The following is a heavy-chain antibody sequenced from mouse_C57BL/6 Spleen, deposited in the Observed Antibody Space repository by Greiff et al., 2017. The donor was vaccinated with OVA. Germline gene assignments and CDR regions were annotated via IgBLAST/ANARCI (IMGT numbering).Heavy chain of an antibody. CDR1: GYTFTSYW. D-gene: IGHD1-1*01. CDR3: ARREYGSSYVDWYFDV. CDR2: FYPGSGST. V-gene: IGHV1-55*01. J-gene: IGHJ1*03. Sequence: QVQLQQPGAELVKPGASVKMSCKASGYTFTSYWITWVKQRPGQGLEWIGDFYPGSGSTNYNEKFKSKATLTVDTSSSTAYMQLSSLTSEDSAVYYCARREYGSSYVDWYFDVWGTGTTVTVSS.